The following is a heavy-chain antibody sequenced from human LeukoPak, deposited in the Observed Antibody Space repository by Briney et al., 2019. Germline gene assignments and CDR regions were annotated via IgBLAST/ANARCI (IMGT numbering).Heavy chain of an antibody. J-gene: IGHJ4*02. D-gene: IGHD6-13*01. CDR3: AKGPKQLLVGSRGYYFDY. Sequence: GGSLRLSCAASAFTFSSYSMNWVRQAPGKGLEWVSGISGSGGSTYYADSVKGRFTISRDISKNTLYLQMNSLRVEDTAVYYCAKGPKQLLVGSRGYYFDYWGQGTLVTVSS. V-gene: IGHV3-23*01. CDR2: ISGSGGST. CDR1: AFTFSSYS.